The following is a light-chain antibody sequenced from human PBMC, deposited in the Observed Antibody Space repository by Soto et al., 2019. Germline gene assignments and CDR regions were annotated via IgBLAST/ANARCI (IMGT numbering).Light chain of an antibody. CDR2: DAS. V-gene: IGKV3-20*01. Sequence: EIVLTQSPDTLSLSPGERATLSCRASQSVRSNYLAWYQQKPGQAPTFLIYDASSKATGIPARFSGSGSGTDFTLTISRLDPEDFAVYYCQQYGSTPHTFGGGTKVEIK. CDR1: QSVRSNY. CDR3: QQYGSTPHT. J-gene: IGKJ4*01.